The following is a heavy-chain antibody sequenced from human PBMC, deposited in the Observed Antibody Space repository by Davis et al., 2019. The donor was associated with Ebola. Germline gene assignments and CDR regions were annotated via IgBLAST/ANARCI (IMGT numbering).Heavy chain of an antibody. J-gene: IGHJ4*02. Sequence: GESLKISCAASGFTFTNYWMSWVRQAPGKGLEWVANIKQDGSEKYYVDSVKGRFTVSRDNAKNSLYLQMNSLRAEDTAVYYCATRGTKWGQGTLVTVSS. D-gene: IGHD1/OR15-1a*01. CDR1: GFTFTNYW. CDR2: IKQDGSEK. CDR3: ATRGTK. V-gene: IGHV3-7*03.